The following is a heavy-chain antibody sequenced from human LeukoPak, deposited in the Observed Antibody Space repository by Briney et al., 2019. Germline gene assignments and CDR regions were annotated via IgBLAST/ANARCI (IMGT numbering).Heavy chain of an antibody. V-gene: IGHV1-2*02. CDR3: ARDRRYFDPFDI. J-gene: IGHJ3*02. Sequence: ASVKVSCKASGYTFTGSYMHWVRQAPGQGFEWMGWINPNSGGTNYAQKFQGRVTMTRDTSISTAYMELSSLRSDDTAVYYCARDRRYFDPFDIWGQGAMVTVSS. D-gene: IGHD3-9*01. CDR1: GYTFTGSY. CDR2: INPNSGGT.